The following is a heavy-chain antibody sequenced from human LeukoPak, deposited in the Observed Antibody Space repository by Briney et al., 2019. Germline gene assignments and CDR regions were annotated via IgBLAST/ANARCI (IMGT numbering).Heavy chain of an antibody. CDR1: GYSFTNYW. CDR2: IYPGDSDT. J-gene: IGHJ4*02. D-gene: IGHD4/OR15-4a*01. Sequence: GESLKISCQGSGYSFTNYWIGWVRQMPGQGLEWMGIIYPGDSDTRYNPSFQGQVTISADKSINTAYLQWSSLKASDTAMYYCARQEGAFLVWGQGTLVTVSS. V-gene: IGHV5-51*01. CDR3: ARQEGAFLV.